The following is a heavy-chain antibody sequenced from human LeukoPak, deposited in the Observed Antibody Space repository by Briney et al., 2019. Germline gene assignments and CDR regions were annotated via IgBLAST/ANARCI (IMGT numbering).Heavy chain of an antibody. V-gene: IGHV4-59*08. CDR3: ARDTRSGWFDP. CDR1: GGSISSYY. Sequence: PSETLSLTCTVSGGSISSYYWSWIRQPPGKGLEWIGYIYYSGSTNYNPSLKSRVTISVDTSKNQFSLKLSSVTAADTAVYYCARDTRSGWFDPWGQGTLVTVPS. J-gene: IGHJ5*02. CDR2: IYYSGST. D-gene: IGHD6-25*01.